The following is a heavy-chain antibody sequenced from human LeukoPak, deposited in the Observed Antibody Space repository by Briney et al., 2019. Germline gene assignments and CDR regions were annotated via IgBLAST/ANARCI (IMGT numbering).Heavy chain of an antibody. CDR2: ISYDGSNK. D-gene: IGHD3-16*02. CDR1: GFTFSSYA. Sequence: GGSLRLSCAASGFTFSSYAMHWVRQAPGKGLEWVAVISYDGSNKYYADSVKGRFTISRDNSKNTLYLQMNSLKAEDTAVYYCAREGPDTYYDYVWGSYRQKEPFDYWGQGTLVTVSS. J-gene: IGHJ4*02. V-gene: IGHV3-30-3*01. CDR3: AREGPDTYYDYVWGSYRQKEPFDY.